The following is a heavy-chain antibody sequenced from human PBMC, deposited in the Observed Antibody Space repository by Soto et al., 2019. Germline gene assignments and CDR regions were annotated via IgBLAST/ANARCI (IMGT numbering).Heavy chain of an antibody. CDR3: AKGGCSSCWFGT. D-gene: IGHD2-15*01. V-gene: IGHV4-59*03. J-gene: IGHJ5*02. Sequence: QVQLQESGPGLVKPSETLSLTCTVSGGSISGYYWSWVRQSPGKRPEWIGYIYYSGNTLYNPSLRGPVTTSVDPSKNQFSPNLPSGPAADTAVYYCAKGGCSSCWFGTWGPGTLVTVSS. CDR2: IYYSGNT. CDR1: GGSISGYY.